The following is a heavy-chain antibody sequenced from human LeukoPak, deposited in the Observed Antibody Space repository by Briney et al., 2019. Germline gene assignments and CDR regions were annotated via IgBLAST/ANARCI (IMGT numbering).Heavy chain of an antibody. Sequence: PSETLSLTCAVYGGSFSGYYWSWIRQPAGKGLEWIGRIFTSGSTNYNPSLKSRVTMSVDTSKHQFSLKLSSVTAADTAVYYCTRERFRGPNYYFMDVWGKGTTVTISS. V-gene: IGHV4-4*07. CDR1: GGSFSGYY. CDR3: TRERFRGPNYYFMDV. D-gene: IGHD3-10*01. J-gene: IGHJ6*03. CDR2: IFTSGST.